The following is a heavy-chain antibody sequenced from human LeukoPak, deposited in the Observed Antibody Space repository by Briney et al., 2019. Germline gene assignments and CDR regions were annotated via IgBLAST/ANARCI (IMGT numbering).Heavy chain of an antibody. CDR1: GYTLTELS. Sequence: ASVKVSCKVSGYTLTELSMHWVRQAPGKGLEWMGGFDPEDGETIYAQKLQGRVTMTTDTSTSTAYMELRSLRSDDTAVYYCARENGGTTDYWGQGTLVTVSS. CDR3: ARENGGTTDY. D-gene: IGHD3-16*01. V-gene: IGHV1-24*01. J-gene: IGHJ4*02. CDR2: FDPEDGET.